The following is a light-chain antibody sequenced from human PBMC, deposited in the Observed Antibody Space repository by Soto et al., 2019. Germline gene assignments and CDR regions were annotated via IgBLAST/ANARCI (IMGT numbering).Light chain of an antibody. V-gene: IGLV2-14*01. Sequence: QSVLTQPASVSGSPGQSITISCTGTSSDVGGYNYVSWYQQRPGKAPKLIIFEVSYRPSGISNRFSASKSGDTASLTISGLQADDEADYYCCSYTDSRTHIFGSGTKV. CDR2: EVS. J-gene: IGLJ1*01. CDR1: SSDVGGYNY. CDR3: CSYTDSRTHI.